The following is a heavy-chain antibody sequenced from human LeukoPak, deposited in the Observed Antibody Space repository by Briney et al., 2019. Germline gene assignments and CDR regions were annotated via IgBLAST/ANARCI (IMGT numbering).Heavy chain of an antibody. D-gene: IGHD3-16*02. CDR2: INSDGSST. J-gene: IGHJ4*02. CDR1: GYTFSSYW. Sequence: GGSLRLSCAASGYTFSSYWMHWVRQAPGKGLVWVSRINSDGSSTIYADSVEGRFTISRDNAKNTLYLQMNSLRAEDTAVYYCTNGGVIVTAYFDYWGQGTLVTVSS. V-gene: IGHV3-74*01. CDR3: TNGGVIVTAYFDY.